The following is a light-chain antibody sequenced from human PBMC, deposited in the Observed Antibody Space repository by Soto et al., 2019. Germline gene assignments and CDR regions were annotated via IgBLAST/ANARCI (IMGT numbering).Light chain of an antibody. J-gene: IGKJ1*01. CDR2: GAS. CDR3: QQYGSSGT. V-gene: IGKV3-20*01. CDR1: QSVSNNY. Sequence: EIVLTQSPGTLSLSPGERATLSCRASQSVSNNYLAWYQQKPGQAPRLRIYGASNRATGIPDRFSGSGSGTDFTLTISRLEPEYFAVYYCQQYGSSGTFGQGTKVDIK.